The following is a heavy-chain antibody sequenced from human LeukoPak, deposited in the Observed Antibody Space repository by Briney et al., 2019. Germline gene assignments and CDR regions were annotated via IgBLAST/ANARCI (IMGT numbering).Heavy chain of an antibody. D-gene: IGHD1/OR15-1a*01. CDR2: INHSGST. Sequence: SETLSLTCAVYGGSFSGYYWSWIRQPPGKGLEWIGEINHSGSTNYNPSLKSRVTISVDTSKNQFSLKLSSVTAADTAVYYCARRTSVRHYYFDYWGQGTLVTVSS. V-gene: IGHV4-34*01. J-gene: IGHJ4*02. CDR3: ARRTSVRHYYFDY. CDR1: GGSFSGYY.